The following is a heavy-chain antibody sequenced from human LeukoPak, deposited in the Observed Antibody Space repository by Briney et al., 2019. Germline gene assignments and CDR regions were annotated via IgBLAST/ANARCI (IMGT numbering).Heavy chain of an antibody. CDR2: IYHSGST. CDR3: ASRKYSSGWYGAFDI. Sequence: SGTLSLTCAVSGGSISSSNWWSWVRQPPGKGLEWIGEIYHSGSTNYNPSLKSRVTISVDKSKNQFSLKLSSVTAADTAVYYCASRKYSSGWYGAFDIWGQGTMVTVSS. D-gene: IGHD6-13*01. V-gene: IGHV4-4*02. J-gene: IGHJ3*02. CDR1: GGSISSSNW.